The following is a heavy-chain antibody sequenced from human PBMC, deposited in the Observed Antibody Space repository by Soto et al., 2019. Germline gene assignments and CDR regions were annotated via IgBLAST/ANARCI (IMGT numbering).Heavy chain of an antibody. CDR1: GGSISSGGYS. Sequence: QLQLQESGSGLVKPSQTLSLTCAVSGGSISSGGYSWSWIRQPPGKGLEWIGYIYHSGSTYYNPSRXSXVXIXXDRSKNQFSLKLSSVTAADTAVYYCASGLVTTLHYWGQGTLVTVSS. D-gene: IGHD4-17*01. CDR3: ASGLVTTLHY. V-gene: IGHV4-30-2*01. CDR2: IYHSGST. J-gene: IGHJ4*02.